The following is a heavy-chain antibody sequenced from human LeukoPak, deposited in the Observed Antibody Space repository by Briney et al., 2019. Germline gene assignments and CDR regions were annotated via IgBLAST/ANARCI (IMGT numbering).Heavy chain of an antibody. D-gene: IGHD6-19*01. Sequence: ASVKVSCKASGYTFTSYDINWVRQATGQGLEWMGWMNPNSGNTGYAQKFQGRVTMTRNTSISTAYMGLSSLRSEDTAVYYCARAPYSSGWWNWFDPWGQGTLVTVSS. CDR3: ARAPYSSGWWNWFDP. CDR2: MNPNSGNT. J-gene: IGHJ5*02. V-gene: IGHV1-8*01. CDR1: GYTFTSYD.